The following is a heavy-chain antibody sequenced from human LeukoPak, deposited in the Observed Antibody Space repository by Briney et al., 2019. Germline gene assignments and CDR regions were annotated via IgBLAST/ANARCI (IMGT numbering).Heavy chain of an antibody. Sequence: KPSETLSLTCAVSGYSISSGYYWGWIRQPPGKGLEWIGSIYHSGSTYYNPSLKSRVTISVDTSKNQFSLKLSSVSAADTAVYYCASLGYYYYYMDVWGKGTTVTVSS. CDR1: GYSISSGYY. V-gene: IGHV4-38-2*01. CDR2: IYHSGST. J-gene: IGHJ6*03. CDR3: ASLGYYYYYMDV.